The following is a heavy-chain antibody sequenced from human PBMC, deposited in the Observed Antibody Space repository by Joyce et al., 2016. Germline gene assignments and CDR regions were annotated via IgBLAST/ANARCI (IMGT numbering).Heavy chain of an antibody. J-gene: IGHJ4*02. CDR2: ISPSGST. D-gene: IGHD4-17*01. CDR1: GGSFIDYC. Sequence: QAQLQQWGAGLLKPSETLSLTCAVYGGSFIDYCWSWSRQPPGRGLEWIEEISPSGSTNYNSSLEIRVSISVDTSKNQFSLKLISVTAADTAVYYCARTTVTTYYFDYWGQGTLVTVSS. CDR3: ARTTVTTYYFDY. V-gene: IGHV4-34*01.